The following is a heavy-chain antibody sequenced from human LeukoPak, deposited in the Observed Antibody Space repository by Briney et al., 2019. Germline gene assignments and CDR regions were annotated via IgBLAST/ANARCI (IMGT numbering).Heavy chain of an antibody. J-gene: IGHJ4*02. Sequence: ASVKVSCKPSGYTFTGFYIHWVRQAPGQGLELMGWINPYTGATKDSQNFSDRVTMTRDTSISTAYMELSSLKSDDTAVYYCARPTHRLTVTTPIDYWGQGTLVTVSS. D-gene: IGHD4-17*01. CDR2: INPYTGAT. CDR3: ARPTHRLTVTTPIDY. CDR1: GYTFTGFY. V-gene: IGHV1-2*02.